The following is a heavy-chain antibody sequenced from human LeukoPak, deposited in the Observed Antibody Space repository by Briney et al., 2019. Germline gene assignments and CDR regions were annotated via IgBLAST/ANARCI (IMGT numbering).Heavy chain of an antibody. V-gene: IGHV3-23*01. CDR1: GLSFSSFA. J-gene: IGHJ4*02. D-gene: IGHD3-16*01. CDR3: AKASWVSSTDAVR. Sequence: GGSLRLSCAASGLSFSSFAMSWVRQVQRGGWNGSQAFYADSVKGRFTLSSDSSRNTVYFQLNNLRVEDTAIYYCAKASWVSSTDAVRWGQGTLVTVSS.